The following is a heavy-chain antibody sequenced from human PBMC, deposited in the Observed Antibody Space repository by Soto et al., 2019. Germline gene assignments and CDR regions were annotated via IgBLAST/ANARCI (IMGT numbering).Heavy chain of an antibody. CDR2: IIPIFGTA. J-gene: IGHJ3*02. CDR3: ATGYYYDSSGPLDAFDI. V-gene: IGHV1-69*13. D-gene: IGHD3-22*01. Sequence: ASVKVSCKASGGTFSSYVISWVRQAPGQGLEWMGGIIPIFGTANYAQKFQGRVTITADESTSTAYMELSSLRSEDTAVYYCATGYYYDSSGPLDAFDIWGQGTMVTVSS. CDR1: GGTFSSYV.